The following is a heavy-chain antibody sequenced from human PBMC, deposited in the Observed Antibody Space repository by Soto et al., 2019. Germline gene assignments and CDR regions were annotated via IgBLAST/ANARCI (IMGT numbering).Heavy chain of an antibody. D-gene: IGHD1-1*01. CDR3: ASLRNRYFMDV. V-gene: IGHV4-59*08. Sequence: QVQLQESGPGLVKPSETLSLTCSVSGGSISGLYWSWVRQPPGRGLEWIGWIYYSGTTNYNPSLKSRVTISVDTTKNQFSLKLSSVTAADTAIYYCASLRNRYFMDVWGKGTTVTVSS. CDR2: IYYSGTT. J-gene: IGHJ6*03. CDR1: GGSISGLY.